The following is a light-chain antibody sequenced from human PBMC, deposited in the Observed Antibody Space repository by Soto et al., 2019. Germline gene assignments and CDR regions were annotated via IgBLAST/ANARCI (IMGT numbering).Light chain of an antibody. J-gene: IGKJ2*01. CDR3: QQSYSTPHT. CDR2: AAS. Sequence: DIQVAQSPSSLSASVGDRVTITCRASEYINTYLNLYQQKPGKAPKLLIFAASSLQSGVPSRFSGSGSVTDFTLTISSLQPEDFATYYCQQSYSTPHTFGQGTKLDIK. CDR1: EYINTY. V-gene: IGKV1-39*01.